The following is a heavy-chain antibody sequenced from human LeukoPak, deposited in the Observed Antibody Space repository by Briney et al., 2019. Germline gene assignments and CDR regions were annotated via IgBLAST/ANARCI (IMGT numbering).Heavy chain of an antibody. D-gene: IGHD6-19*01. CDR1: GGSISSYY. J-gene: IGHJ4*02. CDR2: IYTSGST. CDR3: ARGGSSGWMLVSYYY. V-gene: IGHV4-4*07. Sequence: SETLSLTCTVSGGSISSYYWSWIRQPAGKGLEWIGRIYTSGSTNYNPSLKSRVTMSVDTSKNQFSLKLSSVTAADTAVYYCARGGSSGWMLVSYYYWGQGTLVTVSS.